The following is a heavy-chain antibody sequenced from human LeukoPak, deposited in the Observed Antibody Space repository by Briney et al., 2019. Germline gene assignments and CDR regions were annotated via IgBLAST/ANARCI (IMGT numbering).Heavy chain of an antibody. CDR3: ARGSTTVTEARNAFYYYYMDV. J-gene: IGHJ6*03. Sequence: SVKLSCKASGGTFSSYAISWVRQAPGQGLEWMGRIIPIFGTANYAQKFQGRVTITADKSTSTAYMELSSLRSEDTAVYYCARGSTTVTEARNAFYYYYMDVWGKGTTVTVSS. D-gene: IGHD4-11*01. V-gene: IGHV1-69*06. CDR2: IIPIFGTA. CDR1: GGTFSSYA.